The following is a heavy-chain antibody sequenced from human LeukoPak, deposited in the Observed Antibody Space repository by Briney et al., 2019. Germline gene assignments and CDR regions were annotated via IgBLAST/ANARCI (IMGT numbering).Heavy chain of an antibody. CDR2: ISAYNGNT. D-gene: IGHD2-2*01. Sequence: ASVKVSCKASGYTFSNYGISWVRQAPGQGLEWMGWISAYNGNTNYAQRLQGRVTITTDTSTSTDYMELRSLRSDDTAVYYCARVMAYCTRTSCHDYWGQGTLVTVSS. CDR3: ARVMAYCTRTSCHDY. CDR1: GYTFSNYG. J-gene: IGHJ4*02. V-gene: IGHV1-18*01.